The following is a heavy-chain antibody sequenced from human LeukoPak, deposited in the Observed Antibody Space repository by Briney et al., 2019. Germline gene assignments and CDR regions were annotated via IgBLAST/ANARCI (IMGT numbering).Heavy chain of an antibody. CDR3: ASIAVTGTYVDY. J-gene: IGHJ4*02. CDR1: GGSITSSNW. Sequence: PSGTLSLTCAVSGGSITSSNWWTWVRQPPGKGLEWIGEIYHSGSTNYNPSLKSRLTILVDKSKNQFSLKLSSVTAADTAVYYCASIAVTGTYVDYWGQGTLVTVPS. D-gene: IGHD6-19*01. V-gene: IGHV4-4*02. CDR2: IYHSGST.